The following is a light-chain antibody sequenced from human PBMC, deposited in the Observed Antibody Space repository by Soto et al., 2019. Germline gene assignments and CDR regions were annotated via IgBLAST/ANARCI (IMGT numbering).Light chain of an antibody. Sequence: EIVLTQSPGTLSLSPGARATLSCRAGQSVSSSYLAWYQQKHGQAPRIVIYGASSRATGIPDRFSGSVSGTDCTITISRLQKEDCAVYYCQQYGSSTKTFGQGTKVDI. CDR2: GAS. J-gene: IGKJ1*01. V-gene: IGKV3-20*01. CDR3: QQYGSSTKT. CDR1: QSVSSSY.